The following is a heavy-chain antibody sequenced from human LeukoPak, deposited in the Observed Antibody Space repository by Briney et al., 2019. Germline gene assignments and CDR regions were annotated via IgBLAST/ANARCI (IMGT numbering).Heavy chain of an antibody. V-gene: IGHV3-11*01. CDR2: ISSSGSTI. Sequence: GGSLRLSCAASGFMFSDYYMSWIRQAPGKGLEWVSDISSSGSTIYHADSVKGRFTISRDNAKNSLYLQMNSLRAEDTAVYYCARHPDTAMVTDYFDYWGQGTLVTVSS. D-gene: IGHD5-18*01. CDR1: GFMFSDYY. CDR3: ARHPDTAMVTDYFDY. J-gene: IGHJ4*02.